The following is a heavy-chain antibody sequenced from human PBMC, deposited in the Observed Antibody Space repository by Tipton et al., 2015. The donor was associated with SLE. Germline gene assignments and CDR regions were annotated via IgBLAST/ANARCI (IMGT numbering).Heavy chain of an antibody. CDR2: INHRGST. CDR3: ARGIGAFDI. V-gene: IGHV4-34*01. J-gene: IGHJ3*02. CDR1: GGSINSYY. Sequence: TLSLTCTVSGGSINSYYWSWIRQPPGKGLEWIGEINHRGSTNYNPSLKSGLTISVDTSKNQFSLRLSSVTAADTAVYYCARGIGAFDIWGQGTMVTVSS.